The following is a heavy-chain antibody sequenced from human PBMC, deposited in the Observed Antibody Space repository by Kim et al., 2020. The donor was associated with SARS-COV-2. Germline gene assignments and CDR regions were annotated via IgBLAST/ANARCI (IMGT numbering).Heavy chain of an antibody. D-gene: IGHD5-12*01. CDR1: GFTVSSNY. Sequence: GGSLRLSCAASGFTVSSNYMSWVRQAPGKGLEWVSVIYSGGSTYYADSVKGRFTISRDNSKNTLYLQMNSLRAEDTAVYYCAARDGYNPLGDYWGQGTLVTVSS. CDR2: IYSGGST. V-gene: IGHV3-53*01. J-gene: IGHJ4*02. CDR3: AARDGYNPLGDY.